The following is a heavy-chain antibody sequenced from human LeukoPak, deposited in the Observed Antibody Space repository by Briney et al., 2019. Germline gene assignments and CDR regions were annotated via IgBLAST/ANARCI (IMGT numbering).Heavy chain of an antibody. J-gene: IGHJ4*02. V-gene: IGHV3-30*02. CDR3: AKDLPAAYFDY. Sequence: PGGSLRLSCAASGFTFSSYGMHWVSQAPGKGLEWVAFIRYDGSTKYFADSVKGRFTISRDNSKNMLYLQMNSLRVEDTAVYYCAKDLPAAYFDYWGQGTLVTVSS. CDR1: GFTFSSYG. D-gene: IGHD2-2*01. CDR2: IRYDGSTK.